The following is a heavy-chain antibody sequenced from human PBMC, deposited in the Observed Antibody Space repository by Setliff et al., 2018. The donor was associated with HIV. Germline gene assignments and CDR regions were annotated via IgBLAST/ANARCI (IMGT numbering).Heavy chain of an antibody. CDR3: ARDRGYPDSFNI. Sequence: PGGSLRLSCAASGFTFSSYSMNWVRQAPGKGLEWVSSISSSSSYIYYADSVKGRFTISRDNAKNTLYLQMNSLRAEDTAVYYCARDRGYPDSFNIWGQGTVVTVSS. V-gene: IGHV3-21*01. CDR1: GFTFSSYS. D-gene: IGHD3-10*01. J-gene: IGHJ3*02. CDR2: ISSSSSYI.